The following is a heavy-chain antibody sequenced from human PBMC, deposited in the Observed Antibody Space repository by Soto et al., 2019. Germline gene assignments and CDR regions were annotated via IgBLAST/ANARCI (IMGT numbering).Heavy chain of an antibody. D-gene: IGHD3-3*01. V-gene: IGHV3-7*03. CDR2: IKQDGSEK. CDR1: GFTFSSYW. J-gene: IGHJ4*02. CDR3: AQAPVSWSGYFFDY. Sequence: GGSLRLSCAASGFTFSSYWMSWVRQAPGKGLEWVANIKQDGSEKYYVDSVKGRFTISRDNAKNSLYLQMNILRAEDTAIYYCAQAPVSWSGYFFDYWGLGTLVTVSS.